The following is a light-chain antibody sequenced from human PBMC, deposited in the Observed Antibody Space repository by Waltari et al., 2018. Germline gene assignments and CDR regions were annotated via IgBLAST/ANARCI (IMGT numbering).Light chain of an antibody. Sequence: AIRVTQSPSSVSASTGHPATITCRASEDVRSYFGWYQPKPGKAPQLLVYAASSLQTGVPSRFSARGSGTHFTLTINNVQSEDFATYHCEQYYSFPRTFGQGTKVEV. CDR3: EQYYSFPRT. V-gene: IGKV1-8*01. CDR1: EDVRSY. CDR2: AAS. J-gene: IGKJ1*01.